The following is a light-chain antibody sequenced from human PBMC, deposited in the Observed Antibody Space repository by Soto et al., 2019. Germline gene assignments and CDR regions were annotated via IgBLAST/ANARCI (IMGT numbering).Light chain of an antibody. V-gene: IGLV1-44*01. J-gene: IGLJ2*01. Sequence: QSVLTQPPSASGTPGQRVTISCSGSSSNIGSNTVNWYQQLPGTAPTFLIYKNNQRPSGVPDRFSGYKSGTAASLAISGLPYEDEADYYCAAWDDSLNGVLFGGGTKLTVL. CDR2: KNN. CDR3: AAWDDSLNGVL. CDR1: SSNIGSNT.